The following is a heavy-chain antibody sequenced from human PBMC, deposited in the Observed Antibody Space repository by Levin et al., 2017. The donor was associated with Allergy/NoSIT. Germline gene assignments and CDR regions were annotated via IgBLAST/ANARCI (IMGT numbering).Heavy chain of an antibody. Sequence: ASVKVSCKASGYTFTGYYMHWVRQAPGQGLEWMGWINPNSGGTNYAQKFQGRVTMTRDTSISTAYMELSRLRSDDTAVYYCAREGPMITFGGCIAYWGQGTLVTVSS. V-gene: IGHV1-2*02. CDR2: INPNSGGT. CDR3: AREGPMITFGGCIAY. CDR1: GYTFTGYY. D-gene: IGHD3-16*01. J-gene: IGHJ4*02.